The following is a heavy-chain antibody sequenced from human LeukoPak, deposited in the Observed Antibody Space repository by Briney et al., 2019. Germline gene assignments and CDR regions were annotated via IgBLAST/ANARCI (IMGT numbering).Heavy chain of an antibody. J-gene: IGHJ4*02. D-gene: IGHD1-26*01. CDR2: ISSSSSTI. V-gene: IGHV3-48*01. Sequence: PGGSLRLSCAASGFTFSSYSMNWVRQAPGKGLEWVSYISSSSSTIYYADSVKGRFTISRDNAKNSLYLQMNSLRAEDTAVYYCARAMGEWELLLVLDYWGQGTLVTVSS. CDR3: ARAMGEWELLLVLDY. CDR1: GFTFSSYS.